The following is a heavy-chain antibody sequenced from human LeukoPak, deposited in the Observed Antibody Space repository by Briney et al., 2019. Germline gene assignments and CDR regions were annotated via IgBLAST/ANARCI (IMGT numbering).Heavy chain of an antibody. Sequence: SETLSLTCAVSGGSITSTNYWSWVRQPPGKGLEWFGEVNLQGSTNYNPSLMGRVAISVDMSENHISLQLTSVTAADTAVYYCAREGGPYRPLDYSGQGTLVTVSS. J-gene: IGHJ4*02. CDR3: AREGGPYRPLDY. CDR1: GGSITSTNY. CDR2: VNLQGST. V-gene: IGHV4-4*02.